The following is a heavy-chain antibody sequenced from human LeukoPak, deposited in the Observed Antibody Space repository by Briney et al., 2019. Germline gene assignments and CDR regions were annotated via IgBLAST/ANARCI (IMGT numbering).Heavy chain of an antibody. CDR3: EKARMGAAAVRDY. D-gene: IGHD6-13*01. J-gene: IGHJ4*02. CDR2: ISGSGGST. Sequence: GGSLRLSCAASGFTFSSYAMSWVHQAPGKGLEWVSAISGSGGSTYYADSVKGRFTISRDNSKNTLCLQMNSLRAEDTAVYYCEKARMGAAAVRDYWGQGTLVTVSS. V-gene: IGHV3-23*01. CDR1: GFTFSSYA.